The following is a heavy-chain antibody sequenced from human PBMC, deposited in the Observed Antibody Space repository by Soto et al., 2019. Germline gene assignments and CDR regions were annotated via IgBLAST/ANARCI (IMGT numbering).Heavy chain of an antibody. Sequence: QLQLQESGPGLVKPSETLSLTCTVSGGSISSSSYYWGWIRQPPGKGLEWIGSIYYSGSTYYNPSLKSRVTISVDTSKNQFSLKLSSVTAADTAVYYCARAAYCGGDCYSIFDYWGQGTLVTVSS. D-gene: IGHD2-21*01. CDR1: GGSISSSSYY. CDR2: IYYSGST. J-gene: IGHJ4*02. V-gene: IGHV4-39*01. CDR3: ARAAYCGGDCYSIFDY.